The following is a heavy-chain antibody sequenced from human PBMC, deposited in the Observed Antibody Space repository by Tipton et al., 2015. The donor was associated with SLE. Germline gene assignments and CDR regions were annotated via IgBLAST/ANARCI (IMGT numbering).Heavy chain of an antibody. CDR1: GDSVTSHY. CDR3: ARLPTGFPNWFDP. CDR2: MYYIGSPNYYSGST. Sequence: TLSLTCNVSGDSVTSHYWTWIRQPPGKGLEWIGYMYYIGSPNYYSGSTNYNASLKSRVTISVDTSNNQFSLKLTSVTAADTAVYYCARLPTGFPNWFDPWGQGTLVTVSS. D-gene: IGHD4-17*01. V-gene: IGHV4-59*08. J-gene: IGHJ5*02.